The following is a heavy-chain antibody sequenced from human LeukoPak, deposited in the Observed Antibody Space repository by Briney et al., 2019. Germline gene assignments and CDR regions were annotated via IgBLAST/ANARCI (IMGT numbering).Heavy chain of an antibody. V-gene: IGHV1-2*04. CDR3: ARDWSPGGSKNAFDI. CDR1: GGTFSSYA. CDR2: INPKNGGT. D-gene: IGHD3-10*01. J-gene: IGHJ3*02. Sequence: ASVKVSCKASGGTFSSYAISWVRQAPGQGLEWMGWINPKNGGTNYAQNFQDWVTMTRDTSIRTAYMGLTRLTSDDTAVYFCARDWSPGGSKNAFDIWGQGTLVTVSS.